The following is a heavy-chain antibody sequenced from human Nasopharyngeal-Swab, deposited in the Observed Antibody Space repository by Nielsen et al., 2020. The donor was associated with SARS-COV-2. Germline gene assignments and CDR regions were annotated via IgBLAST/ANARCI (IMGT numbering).Heavy chain of an antibody. Sequence: ASVKVSCKASGYTFNNYYIHWVRQAPGQGLEWLGVSNPTGDTNYAQKFRCRVTMTRDTSASTVYMDLSSLGSEGTAVYYCVRELHGGCFDYWGQGTLITVSS. CDR3: VRELHGGCFDY. D-gene: IGHD3-10*01. J-gene: IGHJ4*02. CDR2: SNPTGDT. V-gene: IGHV1-46*02. CDR1: GYTFNNYY.